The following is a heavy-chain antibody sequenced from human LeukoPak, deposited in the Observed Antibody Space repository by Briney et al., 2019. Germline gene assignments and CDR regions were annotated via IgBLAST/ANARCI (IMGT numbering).Heavy chain of an antibody. CDR2: IYHSGST. CDR3: ARWFGEPTYYYYYYMDV. V-gene: IGHV4-30-2*01. J-gene: IGHJ6*03. Sequence: PSETLSLTCTVSGGSISSGGYYWSWIRQPPGKGLEWIGYIYHSGSTYYNPSLKSRVTISVDRSKNQFSLKLSSVTAADTAVYYCARWFGEPTYYYYYYMDVWGKGTTVTVSS. CDR1: GGSISSGGYY. D-gene: IGHD3-10*01.